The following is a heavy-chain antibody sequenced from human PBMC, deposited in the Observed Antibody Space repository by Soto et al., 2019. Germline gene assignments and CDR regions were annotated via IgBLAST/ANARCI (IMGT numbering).Heavy chain of an antibody. CDR3: ASVYSNLGY. Sequence: PSETLSLTCTVSGVSISRYYRSWIRQPPGKGLEWIGYIYYSGSTNYNPSIKSRVTISVDTSKNQFSLKLSSVTAADTAVYYCASVYSNLGYWGQGTLVTVSS. V-gene: IGHV4-59*01. D-gene: IGHD4-4*01. J-gene: IGHJ4*02. CDR1: GVSISRYY. CDR2: IYYSGST.